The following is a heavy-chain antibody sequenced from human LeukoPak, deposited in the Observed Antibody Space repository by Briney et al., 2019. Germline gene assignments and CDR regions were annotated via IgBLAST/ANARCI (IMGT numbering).Heavy chain of an antibody. Sequence: GGSLRLSCAASGFTFSSYSMSWVRQAPGKGLEWVSYISSSSSSTIYYADPVKGRFTISRDNAKNSLYLQMNSLRAEDTAVYYCARDILTGSQSRFQHWGQGTLVTVSS. D-gene: IGHD3-9*01. J-gene: IGHJ1*01. CDR3: ARDILTGSQSRFQH. CDR2: ISSSSSSTI. V-gene: IGHV3-48*04. CDR1: GFTFSSYS.